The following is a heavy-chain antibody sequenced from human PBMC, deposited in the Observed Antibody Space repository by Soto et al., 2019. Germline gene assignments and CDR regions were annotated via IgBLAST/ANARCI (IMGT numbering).Heavy chain of an antibody. J-gene: IGHJ2*01. CDR3: ARDPLSYGDYAQTYWYFDL. CDR1: GFTFDDYA. D-gene: IGHD4-17*01. V-gene: IGHV3-9*01. Sequence: LRLSCVASGFTFDDYAIHWVRQTPGKGLEWVSGLTWNGEVLGYADSVKGRFTISRDNGKNSLYLEMNSLRPEDTALYYCARDPLSYGDYAQTYWYFDLWGRGTRVTVSS. CDR2: LTWNGEVL.